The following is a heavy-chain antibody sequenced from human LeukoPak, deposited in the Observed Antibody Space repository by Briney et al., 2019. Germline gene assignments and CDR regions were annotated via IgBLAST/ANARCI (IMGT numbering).Heavy chain of an antibody. CDR1: GFTFDDYA. Sequence: PGRSLRLSCAASGFTFDDYAMHWVRQAPGKGLEWVSGISWNSGSIGYADSVKGRFTISRDNAKNTLYLQMNSLRAEDTAMYYCARVGRDYSSSSPPDYWGQGTLVTVSS. J-gene: IGHJ4*02. D-gene: IGHD6-6*01. CDR3: ARVGRDYSSSSPPDY. V-gene: IGHV3-9*01. CDR2: ISWNSGSI.